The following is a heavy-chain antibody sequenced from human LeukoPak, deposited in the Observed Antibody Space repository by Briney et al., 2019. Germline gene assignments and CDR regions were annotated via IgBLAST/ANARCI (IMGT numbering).Heavy chain of an antibody. CDR3: ARGRKIAAAGDAFDI. CDR2: IYHSGST. Sequence: SETLSLTCTVPGYSISSGYYWGWIRQPPGKGLEWIGSIYHSGSTYYNPSLKSRVTMSVDTSKNQFSLKLSSATAADTAVYYCARGRKIAAAGDAFDIWGQGTMVTVSS. CDR1: GYSISSGYY. J-gene: IGHJ3*02. D-gene: IGHD6-13*01. V-gene: IGHV4-38-2*02.